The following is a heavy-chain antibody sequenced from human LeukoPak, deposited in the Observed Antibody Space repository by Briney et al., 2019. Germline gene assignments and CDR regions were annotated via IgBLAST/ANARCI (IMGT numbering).Heavy chain of an antibody. Sequence: GGSLRLSCADSGFTFSSYSMNWVRQAPGKGLEWVSSISSSSSYIYYADSVKGRFTISRDNAKNSLYLQMNSLGAEDTAVYYCAREGAAAAGASFDYWGQGTLVTVSS. V-gene: IGHV3-21*01. CDR2: ISSSSSYI. D-gene: IGHD6-13*01. CDR3: AREGAAAAGASFDY. J-gene: IGHJ4*02. CDR1: GFTFSSYS.